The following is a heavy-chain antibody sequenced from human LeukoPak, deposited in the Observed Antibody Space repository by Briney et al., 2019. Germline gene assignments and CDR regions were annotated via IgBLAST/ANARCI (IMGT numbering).Heavy chain of an antibody. CDR2: ISSSGNTI. J-gene: IGHJ4*02. Sequence: GGSLRLSCAASGFTFSSYEMNWVRQAPGKGLEWVSYISSSGNTIYYADSVKGRFTISRDNAENSLYLQMNSLRAEDTAVYYCATFRSPDYWGQGTLVTVSS. CDR3: ATFRSPDY. CDR1: GFTFSSYE. V-gene: IGHV3-48*03.